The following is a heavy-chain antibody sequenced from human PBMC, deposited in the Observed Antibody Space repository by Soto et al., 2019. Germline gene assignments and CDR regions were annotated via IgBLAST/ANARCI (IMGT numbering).Heavy chain of an antibody. D-gene: IGHD6-13*01. V-gene: IGHV1-3*01. J-gene: IGHJ4*02. CDR1: GYTFTSYA. CDR3: ARDVSIAAALYDY. Sequence: ASVKVSCEASGYTFTSYAMHWVRQAPGQRLEWMGWINAGNGNTKYSQKFQGRVTITRDTSASTAYMELSSLRSEDTAVYYCARDVSIAAALYDYWGQGTLVTVSS. CDR2: INAGNGNT.